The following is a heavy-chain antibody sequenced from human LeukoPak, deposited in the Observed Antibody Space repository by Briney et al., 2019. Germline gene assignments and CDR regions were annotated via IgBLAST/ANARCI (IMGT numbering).Heavy chain of an antibody. D-gene: IGHD6-19*01. J-gene: IGHJ4*02. CDR2: ISSSSSYI. V-gene: IGHV3-21*01. CDR3: ARAESWLVQGGFDY. CDR1: GFTFSSYS. Sequence: PGGSLRLSCAASGFTFSSYSMNWVRQAPGKGLEWVSSISSSSSYIYYADSVKGRFTISRDNAKNSLYLQMNSLRAEDTAVYYCARAESWLVQGGFDYWGQGTLVTVSS.